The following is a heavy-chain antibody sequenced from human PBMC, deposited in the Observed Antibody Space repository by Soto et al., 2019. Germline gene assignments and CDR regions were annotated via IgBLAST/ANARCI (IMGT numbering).Heavy chain of an antibody. CDR2: VYYRGNT. D-gene: IGHD6-13*01. V-gene: IGHV4-39*01. J-gene: IGHJ4*02. CDR3: ARHEDTSSRYLLPDY. CDR1: GGSISSSSYY. Sequence: SETLSLTCTVSGGSISSSSYYWGWIRQPPGKGLEWIGSVYYRGNTYYNPSLKSRVTTSVDTSKSQFSLKLYSVTAADTALYYCARHEDTSSRYLLPDYWGQGTLVTVSS.